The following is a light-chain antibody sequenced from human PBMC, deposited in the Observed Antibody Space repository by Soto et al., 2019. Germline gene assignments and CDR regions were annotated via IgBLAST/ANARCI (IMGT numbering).Light chain of an antibody. CDR2: GAS. V-gene: IGKV3-20*01. Sequence: EIVLTQSPGTLSLSPGERATLSCRASQSISGSYSAWYQQKPGQAPRLLIYGASSRATGIPDRFSGSGSGTDFTLTISRLEPEDFAVYYCQQHGSSPITFGQGTRLEI. CDR3: QQHGSSPIT. CDR1: QSISGSY. J-gene: IGKJ5*01.